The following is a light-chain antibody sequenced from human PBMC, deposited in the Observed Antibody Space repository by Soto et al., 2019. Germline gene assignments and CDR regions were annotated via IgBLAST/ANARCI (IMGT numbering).Light chain of an antibody. Sequence: QSALTQPASVSGSPGQSIAISCTGTSSDVGGYDHVSWYQQHPGKAPKLMIYAVSIRPSGVSNRFSGSKSGNTASLTISGVQAEDEADYYCSSYTGSGTFFGGGTQLTVL. CDR2: AVS. CDR1: SSDVGGYDH. V-gene: IGLV2-14*01. CDR3: SSYTGSGTF. J-gene: IGLJ2*01.